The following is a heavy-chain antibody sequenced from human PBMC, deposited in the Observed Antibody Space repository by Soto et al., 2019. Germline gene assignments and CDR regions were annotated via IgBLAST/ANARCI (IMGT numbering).Heavy chain of an antibody. D-gene: IGHD5-12*01. CDR2: IYYSGST. CDR3: ARGGSYMVATGGYYFDY. V-gene: IGHV4-30-4*01. J-gene: IGHJ4*02. CDR1: GGSISSGDYY. Sequence: PSETLSLTCTVSGGSISSGDYYWSWIRQPPGKGLEWIGYIYYSGSTYYNPSLKSLVTISLDTSKNQFSPKLSSVTAADTAVYYCARGGSYMVATGGYYFDYWGQGTLVTVSS.